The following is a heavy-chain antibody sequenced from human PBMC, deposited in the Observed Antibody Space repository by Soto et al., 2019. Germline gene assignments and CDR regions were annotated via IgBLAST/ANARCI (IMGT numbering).Heavy chain of an antibody. CDR1: GGSFSGYY. CDR2: INHSGST. V-gene: IGHV4-34*01. J-gene: IGHJ6*02. CDR3: ARGRSVGYYYGMDV. Sequence: LSLTCAVYGGSFSGYYWSWIRQPPGKGLEWIGEINHSGSTNYNPSLKSRVTISVDTSKNQFSLKLSSVTAADTAVYYCARGRSVGYYYGMDVWGQGTTVTVSS.